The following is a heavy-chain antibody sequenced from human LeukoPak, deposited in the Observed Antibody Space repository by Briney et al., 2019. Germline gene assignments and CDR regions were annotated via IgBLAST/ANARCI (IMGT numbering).Heavy chain of an antibody. CDR2: ISWNSGSI. J-gene: IGHJ5*02. D-gene: IGHD5-24*01. Sequence: PGRSLRLSCAASGFTFDDYAMHWVRQAPGKGLEWVSGISWNSGSIGYADSVKGRFTISRDNAKNSLYLQMNSLRAEDTALYYSAKSLGMATTNWFDPWGQGTLVTVSS. CDR1: GFTFDDYA. CDR3: AKSLGMATTNWFDP. V-gene: IGHV3-9*01.